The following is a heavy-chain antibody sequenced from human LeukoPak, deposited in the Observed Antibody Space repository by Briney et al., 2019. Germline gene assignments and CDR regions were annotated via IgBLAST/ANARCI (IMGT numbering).Heavy chain of an antibody. J-gene: IGHJ4*02. D-gene: IGHD3-22*01. CDR3: AKSRGYYYDSSGYPNYFHY. V-gene: IGHV3-23*01. CDR2: ISGSGGNT. Sequence: GGSLRLSCAASGFTFSSYAMTWVRQAPGKGLEWVSTISGSGGNTYYADSVKDRFTISRDNSKNTLYLQMNSLRAEDTAVYYCAKSRGYYYDSSGYPNYFHYWGQGTLVTVSS. CDR1: GFTFSSYA.